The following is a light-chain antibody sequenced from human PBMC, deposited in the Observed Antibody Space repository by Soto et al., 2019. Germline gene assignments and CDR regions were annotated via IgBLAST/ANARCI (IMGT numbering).Light chain of an antibody. CDR2: YIS. J-gene: IGKJ5*01. V-gene: IGKV3D-15*01. Sequence: EIVRRQSPATMSVSPGQTASLSCRASQSAGNFLAWYQQKPGQAPRILIYYISTRATGIPARFSGSGSGTEFTLTINSLQYEDSAVYDGQQHNRWTITFGQGTRLEIK. CDR1: QSAGNF. CDR3: QQHNRWTIT.